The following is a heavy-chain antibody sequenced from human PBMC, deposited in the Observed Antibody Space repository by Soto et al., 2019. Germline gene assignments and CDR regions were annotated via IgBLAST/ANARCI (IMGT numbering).Heavy chain of an antibody. J-gene: IGHJ4*02. V-gene: IGHV3-30-3*01. CDR1: GFTFSTSA. Sequence: GGSLRLSCAASGFTFSTSAMHWVRQAPGKGLEWMTVISYDGSKSHYADSVKGRFTISRDNSKNTLYLQMNSLRADDTALYYCARDSYSSGYLCSPRDCGQGLQVTVSS. CDR2: ISYDGSKS. CDR3: ARDSYSSGYLCSPRD. D-gene: IGHD5-18*01.